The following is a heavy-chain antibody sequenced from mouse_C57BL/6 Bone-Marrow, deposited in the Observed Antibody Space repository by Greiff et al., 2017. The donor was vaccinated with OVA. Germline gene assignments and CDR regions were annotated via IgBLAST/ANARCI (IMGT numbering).Heavy chain of an antibody. CDR2: IDPSDSYT. CDR3: AREGGDPRQHGRVDY. Sequence: VQLQQPGAELVRPGTSVKLSCKASGYTFTSYWMHWVKQRPGQGLEWIGVIDPSDSYTNYNQKFKGKATLTVDTSSSTAYMQLSSLPSEDSAVSYWAREGGDPRQHGRVDYWGQGTTLTVSS. D-gene: IGHD3-2*01. CDR1: GYTFTSYW. V-gene: IGHV1-59*01. J-gene: IGHJ2*01.